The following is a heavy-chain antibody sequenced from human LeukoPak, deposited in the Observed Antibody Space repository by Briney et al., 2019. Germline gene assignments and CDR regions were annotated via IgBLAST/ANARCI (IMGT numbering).Heavy chain of an antibody. CDR1: GGSFSGYY. D-gene: IGHD2-21*02. V-gene: IGHV4-34*01. CDR3: ARGHPLLDY. Sequence: PSETLSLTCAVYGGSFSGYYWTWIRQPPGKGLEWIGEINHSGGTNYNPSLKSRVTISVDTSENQFSLKLSSVTAADTAVYYCARGHPLLDYWGQGTLVTVSS. CDR2: INHSGGT. J-gene: IGHJ4*02.